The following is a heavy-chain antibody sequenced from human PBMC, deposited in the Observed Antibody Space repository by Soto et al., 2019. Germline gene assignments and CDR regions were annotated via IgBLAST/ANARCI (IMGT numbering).Heavy chain of an antibody. CDR2: IHYSGST. D-gene: IGHD6-19*01. J-gene: IGHJ5*02. CDR3: ARAQYSSGWYEARNWENWFDP. V-gene: IGHV4-59*01. Sequence: SETLSLTCTVAGGSISSYYWSWIRQPPGKGLEWIGHIHYSGSTNYNPSLKRRVTISVDTSKNQFSLKLSSVIAADTAVYFCARAQYSSGWYEARNWENWFDPWGQGTLVTVSS. CDR1: GGSISSYY.